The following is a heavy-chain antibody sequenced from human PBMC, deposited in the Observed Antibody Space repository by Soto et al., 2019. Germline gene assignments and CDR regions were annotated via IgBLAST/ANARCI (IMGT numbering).Heavy chain of an antibody. V-gene: IGHV1-3*01. D-gene: IGHD6-6*01. CDR2: INAGNGHT. Sequence: QVQLVQSGAEVREPGASVRLSCKASGYTFTDYAIYWVRRAPGQRLEWVGWINAGNGHTKYSQNFQSRVTITRDTSATTADMELSCLISEDTAVFQCARGRWTATRARYSLDSWGQGSLVTVSS. J-gene: IGHJ4*02. CDR3: ARGRWTATRARYSLDS. CDR1: GYTFTDYA.